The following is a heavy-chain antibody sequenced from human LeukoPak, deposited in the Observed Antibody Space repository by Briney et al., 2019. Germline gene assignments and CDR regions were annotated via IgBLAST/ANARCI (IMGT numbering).Heavy chain of an antibody. Sequence: GGSLRLSCAASGFTFTTYWITWVRQAPGKGPEWVANIKQDGSEEYYVDSVKGRFTISRDNAKNSLYLQMNSLRAEDTAIYYCARDKIEGPSNFDNWGQGTLVIVSS. CDR3: ARDKIEGPSNFDN. CDR1: GFTFTTYW. J-gene: IGHJ4*02. CDR2: IKQDGSEE. D-gene: IGHD2/OR15-2a*01. V-gene: IGHV3-7*03.